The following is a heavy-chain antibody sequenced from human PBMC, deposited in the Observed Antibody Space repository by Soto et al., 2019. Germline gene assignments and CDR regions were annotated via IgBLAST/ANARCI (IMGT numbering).Heavy chain of an antibody. Sequence: PGGSRRLSCAASGFTFSSYAMHWVRQAPGKGLEWVAVISYDGSNKYYADSVKGRFTISRDNSKNTLYLQMNSLRAEDTAVYYCARDLTETTTGLFDYWGQGTVVTVPS. CDR2: ISYDGSNK. CDR1: GFTFSSYA. J-gene: IGHJ4*02. D-gene: IGHD1-7*01. CDR3: ARDLTETTTGLFDY. V-gene: IGHV3-30-3*01.